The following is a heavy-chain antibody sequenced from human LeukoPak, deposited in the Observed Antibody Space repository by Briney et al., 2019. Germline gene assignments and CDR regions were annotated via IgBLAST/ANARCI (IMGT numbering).Heavy chain of an antibody. CDR1: GFSFSSYA. V-gene: IGHV3-30*04. CDR3: ARQESRNYYYEGLDY. Sequence: GGSLRLSCAASGFSFSSYAIHWVRQAPGKGLEWVALISCNGGKKDYADSVKGRFTIDRDNSKNTVYLQMNSLRPDDTAIYFCARQESRNYYYEGLDYWGQGNLVTVSS. CDR2: ISCNGGKK. J-gene: IGHJ4*02. D-gene: IGHD3-22*01.